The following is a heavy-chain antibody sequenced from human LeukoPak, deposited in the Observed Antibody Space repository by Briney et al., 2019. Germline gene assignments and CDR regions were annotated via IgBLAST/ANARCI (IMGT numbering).Heavy chain of an antibody. CDR3: ARDDYGSGSYLPS. Sequence: SQTLSLTCTVSGGSISSGGYYWSWIRQPPGKGLEWIGYIYHSGSTYYNPSLKSRVTISVDRSKNQFSLKLSSVTAADTAVYYCARDDYGSGSYLPSWGQGTLVTVSS. J-gene: IGHJ5*02. CDR2: IYHSGST. D-gene: IGHD3-10*01. CDR1: GGSISSGGYY. V-gene: IGHV4-30-2*01.